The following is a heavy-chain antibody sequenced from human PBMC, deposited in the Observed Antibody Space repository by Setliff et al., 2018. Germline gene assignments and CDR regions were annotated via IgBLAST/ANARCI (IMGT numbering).Heavy chain of an antibody. Sequence: GASVKVSCKASGGTFSDYGISWVRQAPGQGLEWMGGTIPIFGTTDYAQKFQGRVTITTDESTSTAYMEMSSLRSEDTAVYYCARERGDIVSTTSYYYYMDVWGKGTTVTV. CDR2: TIPIFGTT. V-gene: IGHV1-69*05. D-gene: IGHD5-12*01. CDR1: GGTFSDYG. J-gene: IGHJ6*03. CDR3: ARERGDIVSTTSYYYYMDV.